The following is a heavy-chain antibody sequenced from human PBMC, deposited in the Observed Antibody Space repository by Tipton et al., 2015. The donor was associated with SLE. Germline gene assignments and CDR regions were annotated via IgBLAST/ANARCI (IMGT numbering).Heavy chain of an antibody. V-gene: IGHV4-4*07. Sequence: TLSLTCTVSGGSISTYYWSWIRQPPGKGLEWIGRIYTSGSTNYNPSLKSRVTISVDTSKNQFSLKLSSVTAADTAVYYWARAEGSWDAFDIWGQGTMVTVSS. CDR2: IYTSGST. J-gene: IGHJ3*02. CDR1: GGSISTYY. CDR3: ARAEGSWDAFDI. D-gene: IGHD2-15*01.